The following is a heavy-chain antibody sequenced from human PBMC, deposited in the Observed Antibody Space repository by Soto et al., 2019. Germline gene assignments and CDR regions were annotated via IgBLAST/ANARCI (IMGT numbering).Heavy chain of an antibody. CDR2: VIPIFGTA. D-gene: IGHD1-26*01. Sequence: QVQLVQSGAEVKKPGSSVKVSCKASGGTFSSYAISWVRQAPGQGLEGMGGVIPIFGTANNALKFQGRVTITADESTSTACMEVRSLRSEDTAVYYCAGGDGGQVGATSPGRYWGQGTLVTVSS. V-gene: IGHV1-69*12. J-gene: IGHJ4*02. CDR1: GGTFSSYA. CDR3: AGGDGGQVGATSPGRY.